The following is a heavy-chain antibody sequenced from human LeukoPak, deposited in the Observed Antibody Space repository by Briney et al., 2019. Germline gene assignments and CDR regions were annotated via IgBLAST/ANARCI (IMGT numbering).Heavy chain of an antibody. D-gene: IGHD5-18*01. V-gene: IGHV4-59*01. Sequence: KPSETLSLTCTVSGGSISSYYWSWIRQPPGKGLEWIGYIYYSGSTNYNPSLKSRVTISVDTSKNQFSLKLSSVTAADTAVYYCARDKGRGYSCGNFDYWGRGTLVTVSS. CDR2: IYYSGST. CDR1: GGSISSYY. CDR3: ARDKGRGYSCGNFDY. J-gene: IGHJ4*02.